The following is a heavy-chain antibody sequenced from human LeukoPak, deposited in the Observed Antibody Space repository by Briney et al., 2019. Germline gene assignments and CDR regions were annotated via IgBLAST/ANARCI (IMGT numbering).Heavy chain of an antibody. V-gene: IGHV3-7*03. D-gene: IGHD2-15*01. CDR2: INHNGNVN. J-gene: IGHJ4*02. Sequence: SINHNGNVNYYVDSVKGRFTISRDNAKNSLYLQMSNLRAEDTAVYFCARAERVVVAAPDYWGQGTLVTVSS. CDR3: ARAERVVVAAPDY.